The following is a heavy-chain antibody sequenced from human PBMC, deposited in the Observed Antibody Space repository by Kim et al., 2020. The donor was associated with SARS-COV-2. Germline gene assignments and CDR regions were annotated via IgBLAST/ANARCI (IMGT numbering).Heavy chain of an antibody. CDR1: GFTFSSYS. CDR3: ARASERSGYGGDYYYGMDV. J-gene: IGHJ6*02. Sequence: GGSLRLSCAASGFTFSSYSMNWVRQAPGKGLEWVSSISSSSSYIYYADSVKGRFTISRDNAKNSLYLQMNSLRAEDTAVYYCARASERSGYGGDYYYGMDVWGQGTTVTVSS. V-gene: IGHV3-21*01. D-gene: IGHD5-12*01. CDR2: ISSSSSYI.